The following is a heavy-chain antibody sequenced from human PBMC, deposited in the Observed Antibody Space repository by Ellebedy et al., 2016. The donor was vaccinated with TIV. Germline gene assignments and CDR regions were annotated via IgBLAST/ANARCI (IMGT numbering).Heavy chain of an antibody. V-gene: IGHV3-66*01. Sequence: PGGSLRLSCEASGIIVSDYFMNWVRQAPGTGLEWVSVLYPDAKTNYTDSVNGRFLVSRGSSKNTLYLQMNSLTAEDTAVYYCARDPGGGGDFGDNWFDPWGQGTLVTVSS. J-gene: IGHJ5*02. CDR2: LYPDAKT. D-gene: IGHD2-21*01. CDR3: ARDPGGGGDFGDNWFDP. CDR1: GIIVSDYF.